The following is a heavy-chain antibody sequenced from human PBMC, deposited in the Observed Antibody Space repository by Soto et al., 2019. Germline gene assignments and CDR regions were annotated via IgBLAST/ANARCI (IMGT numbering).Heavy chain of an antibody. D-gene: IGHD1-26*01. J-gene: IGHJ6*02. CDR1: GGSICSGGYS. CDR3: ARVSGSYYYGMDV. Sequence: SETLSLTCAVSGGSICSGGYSWSWIRQPPGKGLEWIGYIYHSGSTYYNPSLKSRVTISVDRSKNQFSLKLSSVTAADTAVYYCARVSGSYYYGMDVWGQGTTVTVSS. CDR2: IYHSGST. V-gene: IGHV4-30-2*01.